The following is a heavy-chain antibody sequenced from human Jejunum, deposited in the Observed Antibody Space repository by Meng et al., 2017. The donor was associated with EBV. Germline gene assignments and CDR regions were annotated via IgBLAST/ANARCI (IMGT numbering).Heavy chain of an antibody. J-gene: IGHJ4*02. CDR3: ARRTGDYVVGY. Sequence: QVELQQLGEGLLRPTETLSLTCAVYGGSFSGYYWSWVCQPPGRGLEYIGEVHFSGITNYTPSLKSRVTMSVDASKNQFSLRLTSVTAADTAVYYCARRTGDYVVGYWGQGTLVTVSS. CDR1: GGSFSGYY. D-gene: IGHD2-8*02. CDR2: VHFSGIT. V-gene: IGHV4-34*02.